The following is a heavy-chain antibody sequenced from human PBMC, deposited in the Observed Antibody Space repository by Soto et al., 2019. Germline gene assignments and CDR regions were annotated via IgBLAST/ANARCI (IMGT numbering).Heavy chain of an antibody. V-gene: IGHV3-74*01. CDR3: GRGGSDSPMAPGY. D-gene: IGHD5-18*01. Sequence: SLRLSCAASGFTFSSYWMHWVRQAPGKGLVWVSRINPDGSATNYADSVKGRLTISRDNAKNTLYLQMNSLGAEDTAVFYCGRGGSDSPMAPGYWGQGTLVTVSS. CDR1: GFTFSSYW. J-gene: IGHJ4*02. CDR2: INPDGSAT.